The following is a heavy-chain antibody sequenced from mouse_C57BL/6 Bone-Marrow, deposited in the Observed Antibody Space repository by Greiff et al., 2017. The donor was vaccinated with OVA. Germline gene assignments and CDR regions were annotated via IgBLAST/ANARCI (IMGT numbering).Heavy chain of an antibody. V-gene: IGHV5-17*01. D-gene: IGHD2-4*01. J-gene: IGHJ3*01. CDR3: ARQDDYDWFAY. CDR2: ISSGSSTI. Sequence: EVQVVESGGGLVKPGGSLKLSCAASGFTFSDYGMHWVRQAPEKGLEWVAYISSGSSTIYYADTVKGRFTISRDNAKNTLFLQMTSLRSEDTAMYYCARQDDYDWFAYWGQGTLVTVSA. CDR1: GFTFSDYG.